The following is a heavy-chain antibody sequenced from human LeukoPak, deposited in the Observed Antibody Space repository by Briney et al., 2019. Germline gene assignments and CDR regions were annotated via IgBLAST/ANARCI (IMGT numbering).Heavy chain of an antibody. Sequence: GGSLRLSCAASGFTFSSYEMNWVRQAPGKGPVWVSRINSDGSTTSYADSVKGRFTISRDNAKNTMYLQMNSLRAEDTAVYYCAKDGSRAWDIGFQHWGQGTLVTVSS. CDR3: AKDGSRAWDIGFQH. V-gene: IGHV3-74*01. J-gene: IGHJ1*01. CDR1: GFTFSSYE. D-gene: IGHD2-15*01. CDR2: INSDGSTT.